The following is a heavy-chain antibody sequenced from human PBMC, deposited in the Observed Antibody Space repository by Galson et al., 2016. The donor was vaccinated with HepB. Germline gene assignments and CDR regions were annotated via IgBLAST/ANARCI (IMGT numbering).Heavy chain of an antibody. CDR3: AREAEIDVVEDATQYKHWYFDL. CDR2: ISAYSGNP. V-gene: IGHV1-18*01. D-gene: IGHD2-15*01. CDR1: DYIFTYYG. Sequence: SVKVSCKASDYIFTYYGLSWVRQAPGQGLEWMGRISAYSGNPNYAQKFQGRLTMTTETSTTTAYMELTSLRSYDTAVYYRAREAEIDVVEDATQYKHWYFDLWGRGTLVIVSS. J-gene: IGHJ2*01.